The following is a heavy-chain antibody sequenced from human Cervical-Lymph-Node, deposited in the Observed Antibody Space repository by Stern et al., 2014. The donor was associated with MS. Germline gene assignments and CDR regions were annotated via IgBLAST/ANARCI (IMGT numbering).Heavy chain of an antibody. CDR3: ARGDVVDRLPY. CDR1: GGSISTNY. D-gene: IGHD3-9*01. J-gene: IGHJ4*02. Sequence: QVQLVESGPGLVKPSETLSLTCTVSGGSISTNYWSWIRQPPGKGLEWIGSVYYSGSTNSNPSLKSRVTVSVDTSKNQSSLKLRSVTAADTAVYYCARGDVVDRLPYWGQGTLVTVSS. CDR2: VYYSGST. V-gene: IGHV4-59*01.